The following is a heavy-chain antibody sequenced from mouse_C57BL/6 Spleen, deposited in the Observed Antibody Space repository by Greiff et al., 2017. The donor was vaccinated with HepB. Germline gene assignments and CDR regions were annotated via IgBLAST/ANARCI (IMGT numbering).Heavy chain of an antibody. D-gene: IGHD1-1*01. J-gene: IGHJ1*03. Sequence: VQLQQSGPELVKPGASVKMSCKASGYTFTDYNMHWVKQSHGKSLEWIGYINPNNGGTSYNQKFKGKATLTVNKSSSTAYMELRSLTSEDSAVYYCAAGVTTVVDWYFDVWGTGTTVTVSS. CDR1: GYTFTDYN. CDR2: INPNNGGT. V-gene: IGHV1-22*01. CDR3: AAGVTTVVDWYFDV.